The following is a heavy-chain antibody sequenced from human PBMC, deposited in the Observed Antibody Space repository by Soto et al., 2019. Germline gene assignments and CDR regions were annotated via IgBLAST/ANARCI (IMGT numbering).Heavy chain of an antibody. CDR2: ISSSSSYI. V-gene: IGHV3-21*01. CDR3: ARDGGYNWNDRFDY. CDR1: GFTFSSYS. D-gene: IGHD1-20*01. J-gene: IGHJ4*02. Sequence: GGSLRLSCAASGFTFSSYSMNWVRQAPGKGLEWVSSISSSSSYIYYADSVKGRFTISRDNAKNSLYLQMNSLRAEDTAVYYCARDGGYNWNDRFDYWGQGTLVTVSS.